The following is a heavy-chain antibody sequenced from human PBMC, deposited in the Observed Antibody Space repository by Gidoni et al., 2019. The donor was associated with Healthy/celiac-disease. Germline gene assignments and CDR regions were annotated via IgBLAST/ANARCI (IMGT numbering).Heavy chain of an antibody. Sequence: QVQLVESGGGVVQPGRSLRLSCAASGFPFSSYGMHWVRQAPGKGLEWVAVIWYDGSNKYYADSVKGRFTISRDNSKNTLYLQMNSLRAEDTAVYYCARDFAYDILTGYPHGDFDYWGQGTLVTVSS. J-gene: IGHJ4*02. D-gene: IGHD3-9*01. V-gene: IGHV3-33*01. CDR3: ARDFAYDILTGYPHGDFDY. CDR1: GFPFSSYG. CDR2: IWYDGSNK.